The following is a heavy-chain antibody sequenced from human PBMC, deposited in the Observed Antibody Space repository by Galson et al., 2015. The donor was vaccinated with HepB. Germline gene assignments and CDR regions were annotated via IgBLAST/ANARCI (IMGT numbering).Heavy chain of an antibody. CDR2: INAATGIT. Sequence: SVKVSCKAFGYTFATYALYWVRQAPGQRLEWMGWINAATGITMLSQKFQDRVTITRDTSASTSYMELSSLRSEDTAVYYCARGSEYSDYWGQGTLVTVSS. CDR3: ARGSEYSDY. J-gene: IGHJ4*02. CDR1: GYTFATYA. D-gene: IGHD6-19*01. V-gene: IGHV1-3*01.